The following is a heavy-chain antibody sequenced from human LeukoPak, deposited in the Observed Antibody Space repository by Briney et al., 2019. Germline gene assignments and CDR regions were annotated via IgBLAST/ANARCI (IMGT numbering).Heavy chain of an antibody. V-gene: IGHV3-11*05. Sequence: GGSLRLSCAASGFTFSDYYMSWIRQAPGKGLEWVSYISSSSSYTNYADSVKGRFTISRDNAKNSLYLQMNSLRAEDTAVYYCARDIHIVVVVAAPTSFAFDIWGQGTMVTVSS. D-gene: IGHD2-15*01. CDR1: GFTFSDYY. CDR3: ARDIHIVVVVAAPTSFAFDI. J-gene: IGHJ3*02. CDR2: ISSSSSYT.